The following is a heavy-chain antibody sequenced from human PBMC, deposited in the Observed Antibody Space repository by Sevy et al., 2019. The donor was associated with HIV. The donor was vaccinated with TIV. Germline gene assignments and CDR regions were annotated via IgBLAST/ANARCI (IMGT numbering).Heavy chain of an antibody. V-gene: IGHV4-59*01. Sequence: SETLSLTCTVSGGSISSYYWNWIRQSPGKGLEWIGYIYYTGSTNYNPSLKSRVTISVDTSKNQFSLKLTSVTAADTAVYYCARELISGRYYGMDVWGQGTTVIVSS. D-gene: IGHD6-19*01. CDR1: GGSISSYY. CDR3: ARELISGRYYGMDV. CDR2: IYYTGST. J-gene: IGHJ6*02.